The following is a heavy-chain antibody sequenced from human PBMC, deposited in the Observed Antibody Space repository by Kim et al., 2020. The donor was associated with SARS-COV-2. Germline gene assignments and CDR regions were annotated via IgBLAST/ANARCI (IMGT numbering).Heavy chain of an antibody. D-gene: IGHD3-10*01. V-gene: IGHV1-8*01. CDR3: ASRYGSGSQYFDY. J-gene: IGHJ4*02. Sequence: YAQTFQGRVTMTMNTSISTAYMELSSLRSEDTAVYYCASRYGSGSQYFDYWGQGTLVTVSS.